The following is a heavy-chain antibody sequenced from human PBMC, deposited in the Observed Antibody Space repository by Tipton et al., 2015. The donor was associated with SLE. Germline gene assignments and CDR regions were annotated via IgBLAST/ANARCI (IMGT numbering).Heavy chain of an antibody. CDR1: GGSISSHY. CDR3: ARDDGGAFDI. D-gene: IGHD3-16*01. J-gene: IGHJ3*02. Sequence: TLSLTCTVSGGSISSHYWSWIRQPPGKGLEWIGYIYYSGSTNYNPSLKSRVTISVDTSKNQFSLKLSSVTAADTAVYYCARDDGGAFDIWGQGTMVTVSS. V-gene: IGHV4-59*11. CDR2: IYYSGST.